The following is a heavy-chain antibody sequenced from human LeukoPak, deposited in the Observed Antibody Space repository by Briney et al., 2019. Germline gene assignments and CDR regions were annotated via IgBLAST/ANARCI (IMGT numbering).Heavy chain of an antibody. CDR1: GYTFTGYY. CDR3: VTLGATNFDY. J-gene: IGHJ4*02. V-gene: IGHV1-2*02. Sequence: GASVKVSCKASGYTFTGYYMHWVRQAPGQGLEWMGWINPNSGGTNYPQKFQGRVTLTRDTSISTAHMELSRLRSDDTAVYYCVTLGATNFDYWGQGTLVTVSS. D-gene: IGHD1-26*01. CDR2: INPNSGGT.